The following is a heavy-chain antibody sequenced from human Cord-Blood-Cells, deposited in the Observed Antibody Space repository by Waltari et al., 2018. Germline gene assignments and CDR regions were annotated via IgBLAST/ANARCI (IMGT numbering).Heavy chain of an antibody. CDR2: IYHSGST. V-gene: IGHV4-38-2*01. D-gene: IGHD7-27*01. Sequence: LTCAVSGYSISSGYSWGWIRQPPGQGLERIGSIYHSGSTYYNPSLKSRVTISVDTSKNQFSLKLSSVTAADTAVYYCARAGTGDAFDIWGQGTMVTVSS. J-gene: IGHJ3*02. CDR1: GYSISSGYS. CDR3: ARAGTGDAFDI.